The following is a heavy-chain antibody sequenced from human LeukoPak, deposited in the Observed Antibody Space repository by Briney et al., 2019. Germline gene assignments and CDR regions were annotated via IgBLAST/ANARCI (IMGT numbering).Heavy chain of an antibody. CDR3: AREASGISKPVS. CDR1: GGTFSSSGNY. V-gene: IGHV4-39*02. J-gene: IGHJ5*02. Sequence: PSETLSLTCTVSGGTFSSSGNYWAWIRQPPGKGLEWIGSSSYSGRTTYNPSPSLMSRVTISVDTSKNQFSLELSSVTAADTAVYYCAREASGISKPVSWGQGTLVTVSS. CDR2: SSYSGRT. D-gene: IGHD3-10*01.